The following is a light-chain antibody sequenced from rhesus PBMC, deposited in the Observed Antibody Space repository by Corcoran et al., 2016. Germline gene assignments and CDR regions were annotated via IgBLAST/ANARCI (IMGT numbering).Light chain of an antibody. J-gene: IGKJ2*01. V-gene: IGKV1-94*01. CDR1: QGINKE. Sequence: DIQMTQSPSSLSASVGDRVTVTCRASQGINKELSWYQHQPGKAPTLLIYAASTLHTGVSSRFSGSGLGTDFHLNISSLQPEDVATYYCLHDYSTPFSFGQGTKVEIK. CDR3: LHDYSTPFS. CDR2: AAS.